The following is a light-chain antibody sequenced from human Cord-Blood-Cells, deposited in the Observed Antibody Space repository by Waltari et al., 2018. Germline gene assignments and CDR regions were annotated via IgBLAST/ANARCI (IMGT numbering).Light chain of an antibody. V-gene: IGLV2-8*01. CDR1: SSDVGGSNY. J-gene: IGLJ1*01. CDR2: EVS. CDR3: SSYAGSNNLGV. Sequence: QSALTQPPSASGSPGQSVTISCTGTSSDVGGSNYVSWYQQHPGKAPKLMIYEVSKRPSGVPDRFSGSKSGNTASLTVSGLQAEDVADYYCSSYAGSNNLGVFGTGTKVTVL.